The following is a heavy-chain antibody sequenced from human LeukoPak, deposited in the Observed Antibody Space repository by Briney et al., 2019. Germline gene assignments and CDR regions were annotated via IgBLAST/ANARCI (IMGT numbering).Heavy chain of an antibody. D-gene: IGHD2-15*01. CDR2: ISGSGGRT. CDR3: VRASRWHLILDI. Sequence: GGSLRLSCAASGFTFSSYAMSWVRQAPGKGLEWVSAISGSGGRTYYADSVKGRFTISRDKSKNTMFLEMDGLRAEDTAVYYCVRASRWHLILDIWGQGTMVTVSS. CDR1: GFTFSSYA. V-gene: IGHV3-23*01. J-gene: IGHJ3*02.